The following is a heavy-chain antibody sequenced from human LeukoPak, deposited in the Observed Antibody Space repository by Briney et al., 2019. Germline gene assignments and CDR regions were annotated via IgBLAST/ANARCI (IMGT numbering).Heavy chain of an antibody. CDR2: LNPSRGTT. Sequence: GASVKLSCKASGYNFSSYYIQWVRQDPGQGLEWMGLLNPSRGTTAYAPKFQGRVTMTRDTSSNTVYMELRGLRSDDTAIYYCARDATRGIGGSYDLDFWGQGSPVTVSS. CDR3: ARDATRGIGGSYDLDF. V-gene: IGHV1-46*01. D-gene: IGHD3-16*01. J-gene: IGHJ4*02. CDR1: GYNFSSYY.